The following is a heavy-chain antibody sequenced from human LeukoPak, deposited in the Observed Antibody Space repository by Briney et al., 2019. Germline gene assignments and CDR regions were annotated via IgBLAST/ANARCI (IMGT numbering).Heavy chain of an antibody. CDR3: AKGGGWLVDY. V-gene: IGHV3-43*02. D-gene: IGHD6-19*01. CDR1: GFTFHDYA. Sequence: PGGSLRLSCAASGFTFHDYAMHWVRQAPGKGLEWVSHISGDGRSTYYADSVKGRFTISRDNSKNSQYLQMNSLTTEDTAMYYCAKGGGWLVDYWGQGTLATVSS. J-gene: IGHJ4*02. CDR2: ISGDGRST.